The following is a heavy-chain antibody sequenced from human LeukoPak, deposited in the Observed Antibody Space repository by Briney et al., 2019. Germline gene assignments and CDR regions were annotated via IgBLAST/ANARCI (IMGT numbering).Heavy chain of an antibody. J-gene: IGHJ4*02. V-gene: IGHV5-51*01. D-gene: IGHD6-6*01. CDR2: IYPGDSDT. CDR1: GYSFADYW. CDR3: AGIRTPSGIAARPAQSWFDC. Sequence: GESLKISRRGSGYSFADYWLGWVRQTPGKGLEWMGIIYPGDSDTRYSPSFPGQVTISGDKSISTACLHWSSLKASDPTMYYCAGIRTPSGIAARPAQSWFDCWGQGALVTVSS.